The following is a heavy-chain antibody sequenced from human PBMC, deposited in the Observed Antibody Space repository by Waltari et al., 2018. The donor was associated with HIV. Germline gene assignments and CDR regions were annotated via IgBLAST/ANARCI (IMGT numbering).Heavy chain of an antibody. V-gene: IGHV3-15*01. CDR2: IKTKGDGGAT. D-gene: IGHD3-10*01. Sequence: EVQLVESGGDLLKPGGCLRLSCAASGFTLNSVGMSWVRQAPGKGLDGVGRIKTKGDGGATDYAATVKGRFTISRDDSKNTVYLQMNSLKIEDTAVYYCTSEEDYGSGSHFDYWGQGTLVTVSS. J-gene: IGHJ4*02. CDR1: GFTLNSVG. CDR3: TSEEDYGSGSHFDY.